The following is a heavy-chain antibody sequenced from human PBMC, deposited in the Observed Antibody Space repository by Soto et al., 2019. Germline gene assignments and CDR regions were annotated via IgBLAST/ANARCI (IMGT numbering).Heavy chain of an antibody. D-gene: IGHD2-15*01. CDR3: ARDLMVIRYCSGGSCYRDFAPYDY. CDR1: GYTFTSYG. J-gene: IGHJ4*02. CDR2: ISAYNGNT. V-gene: IGHV1-18*01. Sequence: ASVKVSCKAFGYTFTSYGISWVRQAPGQGLEWMGWISAYNGNTNYAQKLQGRVTMTTDTSTSTAYMELRSLRSDDTAVYYCARDLMVIRYCSGGSCYRDFAPYDYWGQGTLVTVSS.